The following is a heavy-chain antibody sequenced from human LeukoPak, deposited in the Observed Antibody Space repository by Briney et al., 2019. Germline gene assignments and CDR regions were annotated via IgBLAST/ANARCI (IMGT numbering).Heavy chain of an antibody. V-gene: IGHV3-30*14. Sequence: GGSLRLSCAASGFTFSIYGMHWVRQAPDKGLEWVTIISYDGSNKYYAESVKGRFTISRDNSKNTLYLQMNSLRAEDTAVYYCARGYTAAGGDWFDPWGQGTLVTVSS. D-gene: IGHD5-12*01. J-gene: IGHJ5*02. CDR2: ISYDGSNK. CDR3: ARGYTAAGGDWFDP. CDR1: GFTFSIYG.